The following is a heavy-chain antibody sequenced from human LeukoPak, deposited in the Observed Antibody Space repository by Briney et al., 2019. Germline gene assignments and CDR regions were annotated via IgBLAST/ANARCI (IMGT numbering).Heavy chain of an antibody. CDR2: IRSRAYGGTA. J-gene: IGHJ5*02. Sequence: QTGGSLRLSCTASGFTFRDYAMSWVRQAPGKGLGWVGFIRSRAYGGTAEYAASVKGRFTISRDDSKTIAYLQMNSLKTEDTAVYYCARAGGITGTSHRWFDPWGQGTLVTVSS. CDR3: ARAGGITGTSHRWFDP. CDR1: GFTFRDYA. V-gene: IGHV3-49*04. D-gene: IGHD1-20*01.